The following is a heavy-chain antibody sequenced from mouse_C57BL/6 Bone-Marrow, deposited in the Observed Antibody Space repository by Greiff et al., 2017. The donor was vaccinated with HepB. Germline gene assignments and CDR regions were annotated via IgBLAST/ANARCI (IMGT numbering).Heavy chain of an antibody. Sequence: DVMLVESGEGLVKPGGSLKLSCAASGFTFSSYAMSWVRQTPEKRLEWVAYISSGGDYIYYADTVKGRFTISRDNARNTLYLQMSSLKSEDTAMYYCTREGGYGYDPYYYAMNYWGQGTSVTVSS. CDR3: TREGGYGYDPYYYAMNY. J-gene: IGHJ4*01. V-gene: IGHV5-9-1*02. D-gene: IGHD2-2*01. CDR2: ISSGGDYI. CDR1: GFTFSSYA.